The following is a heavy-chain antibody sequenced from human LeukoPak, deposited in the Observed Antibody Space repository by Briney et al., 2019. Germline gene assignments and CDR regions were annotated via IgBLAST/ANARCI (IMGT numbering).Heavy chain of an antibody. J-gene: IGHJ6*02. CDR3: ARGPTVTTFPPYYYYGMDV. Sequence: VKVSCKASGGTFSSYAISWVRQAPGQGLAWMGGIIPIFGTANYAQKFQGRVTITADESTSTAYMELSSLRSEDTAVYYCARGPTVTTFPPYYYYGMDVWGQGTTVTVSS. CDR2: IIPIFGTA. V-gene: IGHV1-69*01. CDR1: GGTFSSYA. D-gene: IGHD4-11*01.